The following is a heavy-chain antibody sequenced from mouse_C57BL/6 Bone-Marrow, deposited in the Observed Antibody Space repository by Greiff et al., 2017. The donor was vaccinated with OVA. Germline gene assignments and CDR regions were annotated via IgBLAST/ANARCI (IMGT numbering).Heavy chain of an antibody. CDR1: GFTFSDYG. CDR2: ISSGSSTI. D-gene: IGHD4-1*01. V-gene: IGHV5-17*01. J-gene: IGHJ2*01. CDR3: ARFLTGSED. Sequence: EVKVVESGGGLVKPGGSLKLSCAASGFTFSDYGMHWVRQAPEKGLEWVAYISSGSSTIYYADTVKGRFTISRDNAKNTLFLQMTSLRSEDTAMYYCARFLTGSEDWGQGTTLTVSS.